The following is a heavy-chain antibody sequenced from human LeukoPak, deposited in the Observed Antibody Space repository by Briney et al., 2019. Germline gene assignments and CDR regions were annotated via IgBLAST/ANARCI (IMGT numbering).Heavy chain of an antibody. V-gene: IGHV4-34*01. CDR3: ASSYSSGWYRPFDY. CDR1: GGSFSGYY. D-gene: IGHD6-19*01. Sequence: PSETLSLTCAVYGGSFSGYYWSWIRQPPGKGLEWIGEINHSGSTNYNPSLKSRVTISVDTSKNQFSLKLSSVTAADTAVYYCASSYSSGWYRPFDYWGRGTLVTVSS. CDR2: INHSGST. J-gene: IGHJ4*02.